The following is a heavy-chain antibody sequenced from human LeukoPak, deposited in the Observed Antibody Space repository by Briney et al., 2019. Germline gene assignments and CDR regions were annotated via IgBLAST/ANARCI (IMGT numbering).Heavy chain of an antibody. Sequence: GGALRLSCAASVFSFTNAWMYWVSWVRQAPGKGPEWLCLIKIKTDDGTPDYAAPVEGRFSISRDDSKNTVYLQMNSLKSEDTAVYYCTAGGGTADYWGQGTLVSVSS. V-gene: IGHV3-15*01. D-gene: IGHD1-1*01. J-gene: IGHJ4*02. CDR1: VFSFTNAW. CDR3: TAGGGTADY. CDR2: IKIKTDDGTP.